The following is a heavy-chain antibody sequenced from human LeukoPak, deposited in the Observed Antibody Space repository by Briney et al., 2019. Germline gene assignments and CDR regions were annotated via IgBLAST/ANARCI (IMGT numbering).Heavy chain of an antibody. CDR1: GYTFTSYG. V-gene: IGHV1-18*01. CDR2: ISAYNGNT. J-gene: IGHJ5*02. Sequence: ASVKVSCKASGYTFTSYGISWVRQAPGQGLEWMGWISAYNGNTNYAQKLQGRVTITRDTSISTAYMELSSLRSEDTAVYYCARDYGGNSGWFDPWGQGTLVTVSS. D-gene: IGHD4-23*01. CDR3: ARDYGGNSGWFDP.